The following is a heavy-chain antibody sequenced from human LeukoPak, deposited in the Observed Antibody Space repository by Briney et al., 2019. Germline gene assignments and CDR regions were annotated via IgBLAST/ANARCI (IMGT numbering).Heavy chain of an antibody. J-gene: IGHJ4*02. CDR1: GFTFSSYS. V-gene: IGHV3-21*01. Sequence: GGSLRLSCAASGFTFSSYSMTWVRQAPGKGLEWVSSISSSSSYIYYADSVKGRFTISRDNAKNSLYLQMNSLRAEDTAVYYCARKGPYYDFWSGYYTDYWGQGTLVTVSS. CDR2: ISSSSSYI. D-gene: IGHD3-3*01. CDR3: ARKGPYYDFWSGYYTDY.